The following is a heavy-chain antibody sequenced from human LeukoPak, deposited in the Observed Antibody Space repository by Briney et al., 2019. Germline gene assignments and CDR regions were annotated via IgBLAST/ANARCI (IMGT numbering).Heavy chain of an antibody. Sequence: PSETLSLTCTVSGGSISSSSYYWGWIRQPPGKGLEWIGSIYYSGSTYYNPSLKSRVTISVDTSKNQFSLKLSSVTAADTAVYYCARQVFDWLPYYFDYWGQGTLVTVSS. V-gene: IGHV4-39*01. J-gene: IGHJ4*02. D-gene: IGHD3-9*01. CDR1: GGSISSSSYY. CDR2: IYYSGST. CDR3: ARQVFDWLPYYFDY.